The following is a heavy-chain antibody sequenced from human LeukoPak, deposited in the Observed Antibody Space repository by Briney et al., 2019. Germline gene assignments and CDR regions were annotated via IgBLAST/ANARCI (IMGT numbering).Heavy chain of an antibody. V-gene: IGHV3-49*04. J-gene: IGHJ4*02. CDR1: GFTFGDYA. CDR2: IRSKAYGGTT. CDR3: AGGRCLQFLNY. Sequence: GGSLRLSCTASGFTFGDYAMSWVRQAPGKGLEWVGFIRSKAYGGTTEYAASVKGRFTISRDDSKSIAYLQMNSLKTEDTAVYYCAGGRCLQFLNYWGQGTGDTVSS. D-gene: IGHD5-24*01.